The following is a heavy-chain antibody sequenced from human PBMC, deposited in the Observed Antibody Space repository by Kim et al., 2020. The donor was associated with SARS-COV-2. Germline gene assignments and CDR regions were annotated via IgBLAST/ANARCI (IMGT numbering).Heavy chain of an antibody. D-gene: IGHD6-19*01. CDR1: GYTFTRYG. V-gene: IGHV1-18*01. CDR2: ISADTGNP. J-gene: IGHJ3*02. Sequence: ASVKVSCKASGYTFTRYGIRWVRQAPGQGLEWMGWISADTGNPKFAEKFQGRVTMTTDTSTSTAYMELRDLRTDDTAVYFCASGMYSSGWKNAFDIWGQGTKVTVS. CDR3: ASGMYSSGWKNAFDI.